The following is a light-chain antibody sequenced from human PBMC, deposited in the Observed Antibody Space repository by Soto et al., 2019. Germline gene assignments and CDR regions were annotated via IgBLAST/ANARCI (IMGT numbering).Light chain of an antibody. Sequence: QSALTQPASVSGSPGQSITISCTAISPDVGGFKYVSWYQQHPGKVPKLIIYEVSYRPSGFSTRFSGSKSGDTASLTISVLPTEEEADYYCSSYTSISTVVIGGGTKVTVL. CDR1: SPDVGGFKY. V-gene: IGLV2-14*01. J-gene: IGLJ2*01. CDR2: EVS. CDR3: SSYTSISTVV.